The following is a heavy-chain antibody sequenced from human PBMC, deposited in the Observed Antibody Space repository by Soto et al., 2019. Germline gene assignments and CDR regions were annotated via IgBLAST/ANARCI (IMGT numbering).Heavy chain of an antibody. V-gene: IGHV1-18*04. Sequence: ASVKVSCKASGYTFTSYGTSWVRQAPGQGLEWMGWISAYNGNTNYAQKPQGRVTMTTDTSTSTAYMELRSLRSDDTAVYYCARDVMYYYDSSGNYYPFDYWGQGTLVTVSS. CDR3: ARDVMYYYDSSGNYYPFDY. CDR1: GYTFTSYG. J-gene: IGHJ4*02. D-gene: IGHD3-22*01. CDR2: ISAYNGNT.